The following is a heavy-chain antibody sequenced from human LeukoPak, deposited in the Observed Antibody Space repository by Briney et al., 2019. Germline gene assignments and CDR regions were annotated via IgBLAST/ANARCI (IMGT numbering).Heavy chain of an antibody. CDR1: GGSLSSSSDY. V-gene: IGHV4-39*07. Sequence: PSETLSLTCTVSGGSLSSSSDYWGWVRQSPGKGLQWIGTIYYTGRANYSPSLQSRLTMSVDRSKNQFSLKLSSVTAADTAVYYCARVEGNWFDPWGQGTLVTVSS. D-gene: IGHD1-1*01. J-gene: IGHJ5*02. CDR2: IYYTGRA. CDR3: ARVEGNWFDP.